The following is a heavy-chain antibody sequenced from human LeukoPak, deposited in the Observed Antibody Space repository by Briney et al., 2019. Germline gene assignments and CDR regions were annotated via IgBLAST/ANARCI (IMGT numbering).Heavy chain of an antibody. CDR3: ARVRYGGDSGYYLDY. CDR1: GYSISIGYY. D-gene: IGHD4-23*01. CDR2: MYHTGNT. V-gene: IGHV4-38-2*01. Sequence: SDTLSLTCAVSGYSISIGYYWGWIRQPPGKGLEWIGNMYHTGNTYYNPSVKSRATVSVDTSRNQFSLKLTSVTAADTAVYYCARVRYGGDSGYYLDYWGQGTLVIVSS. J-gene: IGHJ4*02.